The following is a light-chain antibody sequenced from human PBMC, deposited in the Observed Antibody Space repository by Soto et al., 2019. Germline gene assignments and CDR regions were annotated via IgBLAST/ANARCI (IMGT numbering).Light chain of an antibody. CDR2: AAS. Sequence: DIQMPQSPSSMSAALGDRVTITCRPSQSIGIFLNWYQQKPGKAPKFLISAASSLQGGVPSRFSGSGSGTDFTLTISNLQPEDVAFYYCQQGYSVPLTFGGGTKVE. CDR3: QQGYSVPLT. J-gene: IGKJ4*01. CDR1: QSIGIF. V-gene: IGKV1-39*01.